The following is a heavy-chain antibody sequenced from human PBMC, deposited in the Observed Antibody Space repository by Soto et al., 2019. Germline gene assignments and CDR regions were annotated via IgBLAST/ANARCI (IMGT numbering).Heavy chain of an antibody. CDR1: GYSISSGYY. Sequence: SETLSLTCAVSGYSISSGYYWGWIRQPPGKGLEWIGSIYYSGSTYYNPSLKSRVTISVDTSKNQFSLKLSSVTAADTAVYYCARHNHGSGSYYRAPCYFDYWGQGTLVTVSS. J-gene: IGHJ4*02. CDR3: ARHNHGSGSYYRAPCYFDY. D-gene: IGHD3-10*01. CDR2: IYYSGST. V-gene: IGHV4-38-2*01.